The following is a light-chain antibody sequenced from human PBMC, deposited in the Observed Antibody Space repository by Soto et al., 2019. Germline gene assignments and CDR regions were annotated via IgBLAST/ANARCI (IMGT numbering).Light chain of an antibody. V-gene: IGKV3-11*01. J-gene: IGKJ1*01. CDR2: DAS. CDR1: QSVSTY. CDR3: QQRSNWPRR. Sequence: EIVLTQSPATLSLSPGERATLSCRASQSVSTYLVWYQQKPGQAPRLLIYDASNRATGIPARFSGSGSGTDFKLTISSLGPEDFAVYYCQQRSNWPRRFGQGTKVEIK.